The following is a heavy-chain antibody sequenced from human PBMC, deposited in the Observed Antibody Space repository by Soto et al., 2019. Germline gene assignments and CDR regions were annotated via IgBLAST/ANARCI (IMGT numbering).Heavy chain of an antibody. Sequence: QVQLVESGGDLVKPGGSLRLSCAASGYTFSDYYLSWIRQAPGKGLEWISYIDTSSTKIYYADSVKGRFTISRDNGKNSLFLEINSLRVEDTAVYFCASHYDLWSGYLSPVDYWGQGTLVTVSS. J-gene: IGHJ4*02. CDR3: ASHYDLWSGYLSPVDY. D-gene: IGHD3-3*01. CDR2: IDTSSTKI. CDR1: GYTFSDYY. V-gene: IGHV3-11*01.